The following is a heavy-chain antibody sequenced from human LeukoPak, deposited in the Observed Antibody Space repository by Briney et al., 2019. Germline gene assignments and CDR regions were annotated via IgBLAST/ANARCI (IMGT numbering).Heavy chain of an antibody. Sequence: QSGGSLRLSCAASRFTFSSYAMGWVRQAPGKGPECFLSISGSGGHTYFADPVKGRFTISRDNSKNTLDLQMNSVKVEDTAVYYCAKFRYHSNDNNYLDFNYWGQGTLVTVSS. D-gene: IGHD3-22*01. V-gene: IGHV3-23*01. CDR1: RFTFSSYA. CDR3: AKFRYHSNDNNYLDFNY. J-gene: IGHJ4*02. CDR2: ISGSGGHT.